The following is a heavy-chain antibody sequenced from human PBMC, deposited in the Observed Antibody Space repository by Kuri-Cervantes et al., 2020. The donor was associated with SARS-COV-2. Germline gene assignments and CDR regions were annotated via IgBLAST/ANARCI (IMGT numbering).Heavy chain of an antibody. CDR2: IYYSGTT. V-gene: IGHV4-59*01. CDR3: ARDSYYGSGRSGYYYYGMDV. Sequence: GSLRLSCTVSGGSISSYYWSWIRQPPGKGLEWIGYIYYSGTTRYNSSLKSRVTISVDTSENQFSLNLSSVTAADAAVYYCARDSYYGSGRSGYYYYGMDVWGQETTVTVS. J-gene: IGHJ6*02. CDR1: GGSISSYY. D-gene: IGHD3-10*01.